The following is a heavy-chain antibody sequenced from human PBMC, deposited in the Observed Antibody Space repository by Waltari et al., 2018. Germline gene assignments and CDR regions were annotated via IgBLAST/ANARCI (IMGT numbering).Heavy chain of an antibody. J-gene: IGHJ6*02. CDR2: ISYDGSNK. Sequence: QVQLVESGGGVVQPGRSLRLSCAASGFTFSSYGMYWVRQAPGKGLAWVAVISYDGSNKYYADSVKGRFTISRDNSKNTLYLQMNSLRAEDTAVYYCATIYGDYGSYYGYYGMDVWGQGTTVTVSS. D-gene: IGHD4-17*01. CDR3: ATIYGDYGSYYGYYGMDV. CDR1: GFTFSSYG. V-gene: IGHV3-30*03.